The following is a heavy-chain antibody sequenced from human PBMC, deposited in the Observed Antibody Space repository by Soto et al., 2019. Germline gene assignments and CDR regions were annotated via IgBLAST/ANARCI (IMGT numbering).Heavy chain of an antibody. V-gene: IGHV3-15*07. CDR2: IKSKTDGGTT. CDR1: GFTFSNAW. J-gene: IGHJ6*02. Sequence: GGSLRLSCAASGFTFSNAWMNWVRQAPGKGLEWVGRIKSKTDGGTTDYAAPVKGRFTISRDDSKNTLYLQMNSLKTEDTAVYYCTTRVIVGATYGMDVWGQGTTVTVSS. CDR3: TTRVIVGATYGMDV. D-gene: IGHD1-26*01.